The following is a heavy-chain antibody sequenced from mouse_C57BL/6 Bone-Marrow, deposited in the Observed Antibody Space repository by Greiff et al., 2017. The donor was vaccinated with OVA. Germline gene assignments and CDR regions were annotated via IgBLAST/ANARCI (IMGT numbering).Heavy chain of an antibody. V-gene: IGHV1-54*01. CDR1: GYAFTNYL. D-gene: IGHD1-1*01. CDR3: ARVYGSSYWYFDV. CDR2: INPGSGGT. Sequence: VQLQPSGAELVRPGTSVKVSCKASGYAFTNYLIEWVKPRPGQGLEGIGVINPGSGGTNYNEKLKGKATLTADKSSSTAYMQLSSLTSEDSAVYVGARVYGSSYWYFDVWGTGTTVTVSS. J-gene: IGHJ1*03.